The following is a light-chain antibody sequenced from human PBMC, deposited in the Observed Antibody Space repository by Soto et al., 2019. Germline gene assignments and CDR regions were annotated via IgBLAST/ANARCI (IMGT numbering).Light chain of an antibody. CDR3: QQYNNWPPTWT. CDR2: GAS. Sequence: EFVMTQSPATLSVSPGERATLSCRASQTVSRNLAWYQQKPGQAPRLLIYGASTRATGIPARFSGSGSGTEFTLTISSLQSEDFAVYYCQQYNNWPPTWTFGQGTKVDIK. V-gene: IGKV3-15*01. CDR1: QTVSRN. J-gene: IGKJ1*01.